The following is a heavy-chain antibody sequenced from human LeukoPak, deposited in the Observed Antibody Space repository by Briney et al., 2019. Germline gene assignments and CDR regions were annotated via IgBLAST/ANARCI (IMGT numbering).Heavy chain of an antibody. CDR1: GGSISSSSYY. D-gene: IGHD1-26*01. CDR3: ARLSHRGYSGSYYDAFDI. CDR2: SYYSGST. V-gene: IGHV4-39*01. J-gene: IGHJ3*02. Sequence: SETLSLTCTVSGGSISSSSYYWGWIRQPPGKGLEWIGSSYYSGSTYYNPSLKSRVTISVDTSKSQFALKLSSVTAADTAVYYCARLSHRGYSGSYYDAFDIWGQGTMVTVSS.